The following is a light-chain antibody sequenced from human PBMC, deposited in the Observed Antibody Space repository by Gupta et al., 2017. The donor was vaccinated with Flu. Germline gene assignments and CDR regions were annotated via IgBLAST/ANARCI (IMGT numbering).Light chain of an antibody. CDR3: QHENNGHPMWT. Sequence: TLAGSPGGASTLSCRARHSVSINLEWNKQRPGQSPRLLIYGASTRAMGITARFSGSGDGTEFNLTISSRQSEDFAVYYCQHENNGHPMWTFGEGTKVEIK. CDR1: HSVSIN. CDR2: GAS. V-gene: IGKV3-15*01. J-gene: IGKJ1*01.